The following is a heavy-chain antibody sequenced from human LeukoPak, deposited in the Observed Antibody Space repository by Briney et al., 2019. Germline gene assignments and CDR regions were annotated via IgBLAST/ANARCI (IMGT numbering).Heavy chain of an antibody. D-gene: IGHD2-15*01. CDR3: ARGPLGYCSGGSCYAGKQYYFDY. CDR2: ISYDGSNK. CDR1: GFTFSSYG. V-gene: IGHV3-30*03. Sequence: GGSLRLSCAASGFTFSSYGMHWVRQAPGKGLEWVAVISYDGSNKYYADSVKGRFTISRDNSKNTLYLQMNSLRAEDTAVYYCARGPLGYCSGGSCYAGKQYYFDYWGQGTLVTVSS. J-gene: IGHJ4*02.